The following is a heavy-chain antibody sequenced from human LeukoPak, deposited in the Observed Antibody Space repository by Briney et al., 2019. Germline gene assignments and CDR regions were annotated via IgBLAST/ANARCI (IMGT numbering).Heavy chain of an antibody. CDR3: ARDVGYYYDSSGYHTADY. Sequence: ASVKVSCKASGYTFTSHGISWVRQAPGQGLERMGWISAYNGNTNYAQKLQGRVTMTTDTSTSTAYMELRSLRSDDTAVYYCARDVGYYYDSSGYHTADYWGQGTLVTVSS. V-gene: IGHV1-18*01. J-gene: IGHJ4*02. CDR2: ISAYNGNT. CDR1: GYTFTSHG. D-gene: IGHD3-22*01.